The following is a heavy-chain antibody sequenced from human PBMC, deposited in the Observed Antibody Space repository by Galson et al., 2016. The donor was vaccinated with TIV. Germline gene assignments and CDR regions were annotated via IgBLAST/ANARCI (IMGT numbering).Heavy chain of an antibody. D-gene: IGHD2-21*01. V-gene: IGHV3-30*18. Sequence: SLRLSCAASGFTFNNYAIHWVRQAPGKGLEWVAVISYDGSEKYYADSVRGRFTISRDNSNTVYLRMDSLRPEDTATFYCAKTYSLKGNGDWLMAFDVWGQGTMVIVAS. J-gene: IGHJ3*01. CDR1: GFTFNNYA. CDR2: ISYDGSEK. CDR3: AKTYSLKGNGDWLMAFDV.